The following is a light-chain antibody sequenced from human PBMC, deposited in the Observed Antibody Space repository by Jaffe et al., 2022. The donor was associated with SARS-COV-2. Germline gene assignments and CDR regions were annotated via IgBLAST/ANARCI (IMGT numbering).Light chain of an antibody. CDR1: QSVGSSY. Sequence: EIVLTQSPGTLSLSPGERATLSCRASQSVGSSYLAWYQQKPGQAPRLLIYGASSRATGIPDRFSGSGSGTDFTLTINRLEPEDFAVYYCQQYGSSPYTFGQGTKVEIK. CDR3: QQYGSSPYT. J-gene: IGKJ2*01. V-gene: IGKV3-20*01. CDR2: GAS.